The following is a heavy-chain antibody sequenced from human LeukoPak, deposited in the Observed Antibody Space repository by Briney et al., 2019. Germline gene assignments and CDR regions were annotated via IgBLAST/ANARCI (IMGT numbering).Heavy chain of an antibody. CDR2: INHSGST. V-gene: IGHV4-34*01. CDR1: DGSFSGYY. Sequence: SETLSLTCAVYDGSFSGYYWSWIRQPPGKGLECLGEINHSGSTNYKPSLKSQLTISIDTSKNQFSLRLRSVTAADMAVYYCARGRGRFDYWGQGVLVTVSS. J-gene: IGHJ4*02. D-gene: IGHD3-16*01. CDR3: ARGRGRFDY.